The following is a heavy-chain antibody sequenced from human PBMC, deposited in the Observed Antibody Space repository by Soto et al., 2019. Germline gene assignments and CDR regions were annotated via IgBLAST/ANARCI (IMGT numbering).Heavy chain of an antibody. D-gene: IGHD5-18*01. J-gene: IGHJ4*02. V-gene: IGHV1-2*04. Sequence: ASVKGSCKASGYTFTGYYMHWVRQAPGQGLEWMGWINPNSGGTNYAQKFQGWVTMTRDTSISTAYMELSRLRSDDTAVYYCARAVDTAMVYYFDYWGQGTLVTVSS. CDR2: INPNSGGT. CDR3: ARAVDTAMVYYFDY. CDR1: GYTFTGYY.